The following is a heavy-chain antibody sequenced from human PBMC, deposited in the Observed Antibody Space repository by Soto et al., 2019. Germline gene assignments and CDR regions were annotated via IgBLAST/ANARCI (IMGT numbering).Heavy chain of an antibody. CDR1: GGSLSSYY. D-gene: IGHD3-3*01. CDR2: IYYSGST. Sequence: SETLSLTCTVSGGSLSSYYWSLIRQPPGKGLEWIGYIYYSGSTNYNPSLKSRVTISLDTSKNQFSLKLSSVTATDTAVYYCARVGYDFWSGYQSYYFDYWGQGTLVTVSS. CDR3: ARVGYDFWSGYQSYYFDY. V-gene: IGHV4-59*01. J-gene: IGHJ4*02.